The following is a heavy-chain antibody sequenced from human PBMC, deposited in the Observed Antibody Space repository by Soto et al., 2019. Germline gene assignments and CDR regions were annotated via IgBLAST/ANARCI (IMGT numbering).Heavy chain of an antibody. J-gene: IGHJ6*02. D-gene: IGHD6-19*01. V-gene: IGHV1-2*02. CDR2: INPNSGGT. CDR3: ARGYAYSSGGHYYYYGMDV. CDR1: GYTFTGYY. Sequence: ASVKVSCKASGYTFTGYYMHWVRQAPGQGLEWMGWINPNSGGTNYAQKFQGRVTMTRDMSISTAYMELSRLRSDDTAVYYCARGYAYSSGGHYYYYGMDVWGQGTTVTVSS.